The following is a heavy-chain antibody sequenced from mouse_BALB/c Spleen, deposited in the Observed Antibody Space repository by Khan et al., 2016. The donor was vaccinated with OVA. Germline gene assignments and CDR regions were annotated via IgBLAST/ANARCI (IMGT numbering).Heavy chain of an antibody. CDR3: ARITYDGVSY. Sequence: VQLKQSGAELVKPGASVKLSCTTSGFNIKDTYIHWVKQRPEQGLVWIGRIDPVNGYTKFDPRFRGKATITTDTSSNTAYLQLSSLTSEDTAVYYCARITYDGVSYWGQGTMVTVSS. D-gene: IGHD2-3*01. CDR1: GFNIKDTY. V-gene: IGHV14-3*02. J-gene: IGHJ3*01. CDR2: IDPVNGYT.